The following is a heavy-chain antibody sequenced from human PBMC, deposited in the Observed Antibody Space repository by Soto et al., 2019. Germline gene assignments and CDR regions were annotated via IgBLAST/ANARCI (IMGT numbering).Heavy chain of an antibody. J-gene: IGHJ4*02. CDR3: ARDGGRHSGGIDY. D-gene: IGHD1-26*01. CDR2: IIPIFGTA. CDR1: GGTFSSYS. V-gene: IGHV1-69*01. Sequence: QVQLGQSGAEVKKPGSSVNVSCKASGGTFSSYSSNWGRQAPGQGLEWMGEIIPIFGTANYAQKFQGRVTITADESTSTAYMELSSLRSEDTAVYYCARDGGRHSGGIDYWGQGTLVTVSS.